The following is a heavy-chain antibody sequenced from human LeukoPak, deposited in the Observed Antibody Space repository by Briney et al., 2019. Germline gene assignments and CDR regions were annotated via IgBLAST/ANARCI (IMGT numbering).Heavy chain of an antibody. Sequence: GRCLRLSCAASVYTLHLYAIHGVRDVPGRGLECGSDISWNSGSIGYAESVRGRFTISRDTAKNSVYMQMSSLRAEDTALYYCAKDKAPLYGGYDSDLDFWGQGTLVIVSS. D-gene: IGHD5-12*01. CDR3: AKDKAPLYGGYDSDLDF. CDR1: VYTLHLYA. V-gene: IGHV3-9*01. J-gene: IGHJ4*02. CDR2: ISWNSGSI.